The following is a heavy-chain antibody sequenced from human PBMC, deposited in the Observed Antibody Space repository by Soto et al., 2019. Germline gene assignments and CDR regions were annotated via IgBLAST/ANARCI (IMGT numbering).Heavy chain of an antibody. CDR2: ISGSGSST. CDR3: AKENGFQFVNFGASGFDY. V-gene: IGHV3-23*01. D-gene: IGHD6-6*01. J-gene: IGHJ4*02. Sequence: EVQLLESGGGLVQPGGSLRLSCAASGFRFSSKAMSWVRQAPGKGREWVSIISGSGSSTYYTDSLKGRFTISRDNSKNMVYLEMNYLRAEDTAVYYCAKENGFQFVNFGASGFDYWGQGSLVSVSS. CDR1: GFRFSSKA.